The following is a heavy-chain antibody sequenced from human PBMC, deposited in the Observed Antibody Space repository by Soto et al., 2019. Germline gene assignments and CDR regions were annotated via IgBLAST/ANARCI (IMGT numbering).Heavy chain of an antibody. V-gene: IGHV4-59*01. CDR3: ARDRGGITVSSKPLGEWSDP. Sequence: QVQLQESGPGLLRPSETLSLTCTVSGVSIDNFFWSWIRQTPGKGLAWIGYVSQGGAAAYMSEGETTSYNPSLESRATISLDLPKNQFSLKLTSVTAADTAVYYCARDRGGITVSSKPLGEWSDPWGQGTLVTVSS. J-gene: IGHJ5*02. CDR1: GVSIDNFF. CDR2: VSQGGAAAYMSEGETT. D-gene: IGHD3-16*01.